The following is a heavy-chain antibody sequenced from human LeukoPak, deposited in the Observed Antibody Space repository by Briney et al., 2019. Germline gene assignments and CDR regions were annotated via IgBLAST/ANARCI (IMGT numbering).Heavy chain of an antibody. D-gene: IGHD5-12*01. CDR3: ASVDLHATGAWVDY. CDR1: GFTFSRYT. CDR2: ITNSGTYI. V-gene: IGHV3-21*01. J-gene: IGHJ4*02. Sequence: PGGSLRLFCAASGFTFSRYTMNWVRQAPGKGLEWVSSITNSGTYIYYADSVKGRFTISRDNAKNSLYLQMYSLRAEDTAVYYCASVDLHATGAWVDYWGQGTLVTVSS.